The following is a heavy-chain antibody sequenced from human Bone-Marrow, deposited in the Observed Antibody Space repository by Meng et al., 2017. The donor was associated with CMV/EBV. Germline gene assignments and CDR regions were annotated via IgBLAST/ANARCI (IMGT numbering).Heavy chain of an antibody. Sequence: ESLKISCTVSGGSISIVDYHWGWIRQPPGKGLEWIGTIFDTGRTMYNPSLKSRVTISTDTSKNHFSLKLTSVTAADTAVYYCARRKGSSSWRDYWGQGTLVTVPS. J-gene: IGHJ4*02. CDR2: IFDTGRT. CDR1: GGSISIVDYH. V-gene: IGHV4-39*02. D-gene: IGHD6-13*01. CDR3: ARRKGSSSWRDY.